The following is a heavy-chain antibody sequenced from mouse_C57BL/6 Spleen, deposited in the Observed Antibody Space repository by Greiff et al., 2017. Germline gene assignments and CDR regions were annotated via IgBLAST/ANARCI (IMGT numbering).Heavy chain of an antibody. CDR2: IYPGDGDT. CDR3: ATIYDGYYWFAY. Sequence: QVQLQQSGAELVKPGASVKISCKASGYAFSSYWMNWVKQRPGKGLEWIGQIYPGDGDTNYNGKFKGKATLTADKSSSTAYMQLSSLTSEDSAVYFCATIYDGYYWFAYWGQGTLVTVSA. D-gene: IGHD2-3*01. CDR1: GYAFSSYW. J-gene: IGHJ3*01. V-gene: IGHV1-80*01.